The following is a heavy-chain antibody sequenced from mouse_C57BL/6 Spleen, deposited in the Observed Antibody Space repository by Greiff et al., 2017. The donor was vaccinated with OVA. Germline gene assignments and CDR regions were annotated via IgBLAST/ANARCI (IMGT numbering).Heavy chain of an antibody. J-gene: IGHJ1*03. CDR2: ISDGGSYT. CDR3: ARDLLGNYGNWYFDV. V-gene: IGHV5-4*01. Sequence: EVKLVESGGGLVKPGGSLKLSCAASGFTFSSYAMSWVRQTPEKRLAWVATISDGGSYTYYPDNVKGRFTISRDNAKNNLYLQMRHLKSEDTAMYYCARDLLGNYGNWYFDVWGTGTTVTVSS. CDR1: GFTFSSYA. D-gene: IGHD2-1*01.